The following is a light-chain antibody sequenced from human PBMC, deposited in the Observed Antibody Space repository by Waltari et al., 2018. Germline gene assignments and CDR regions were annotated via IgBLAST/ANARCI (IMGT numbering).Light chain of an antibody. CDR2: WAS. V-gene: IGKV4-1*01. J-gene: IGKJ2*01. CDR3: QQFYSTPYT. Sequence: DIVMTQSPDSLAVSLGERATINCKSSQSVLYSSNNLNYLSWYQQKPGQPPKLPIYWASTRESGVPDRFSSSGSGTDFTLTISSLQAEDVAVYYCQQFYSTPYTFGQGTKLEIK. CDR1: QSVLYSSNNLNY.